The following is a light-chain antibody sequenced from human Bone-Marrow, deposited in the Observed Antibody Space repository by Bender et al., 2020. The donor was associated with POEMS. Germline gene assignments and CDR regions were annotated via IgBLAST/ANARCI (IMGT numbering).Light chain of an antibody. Sequence: SALTQPASVSGSPGQSITISCTGTSSDVGGYNYVSWYQQHPGKAPKLMISDVSNRPSGVPDRFSGSRSGTSAPLAITGLQPDDEANYYCSSDTSDMTYVLGSGTKVTVL. CDR1: SSDVGGYNY. CDR2: DVS. V-gene: IGLV2-14*03. J-gene: IGLJ1*01. CDR3: SSDTSDMTYV.